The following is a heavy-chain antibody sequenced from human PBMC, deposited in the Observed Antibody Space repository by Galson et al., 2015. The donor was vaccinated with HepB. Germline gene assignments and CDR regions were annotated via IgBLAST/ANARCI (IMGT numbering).Heavy chain of an antibody. CDR1: GFTFSDYY. J-gene: IGHJ4*02. Sequence: SLRLSCAASGFTFSDYYMSWIRQAPGKGLEWVSYISSSGSTIYYADSVKGRFTISRDNAKNSLYLQMNSLRAEDTAVYYCASMNRGAAAATGAGYWGQGTLVTVSS. D-gene: IGHD6-13*01. V-gene: IGHV3-11*04. CDR2: ISSSGSTI. CDR3: ASMNRGAAAATGAGY.